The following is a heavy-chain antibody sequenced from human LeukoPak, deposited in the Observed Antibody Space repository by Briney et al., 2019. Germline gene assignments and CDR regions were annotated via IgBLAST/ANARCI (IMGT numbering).Heavy chain of an antibody. J-gene: IGHJ4*02. CDR2: IYNTGTT. D-gene: IGHD5/OR15-5a*01. CDR3: ARGMNSVYLDSLGY. V-gene: IGHV4-61*01. Sequence: SETLSLTCTVSGVSVSSGSYYWSWIRQPPGKGLEWIAYIYNTGTTNYNPSLKSRVTISVDTSKNQFSLRLTSVTAADTAVYYCARGMNSVYLDSLGYWGQGTLVTVSS. CDR1: GVSVSSGSYY.